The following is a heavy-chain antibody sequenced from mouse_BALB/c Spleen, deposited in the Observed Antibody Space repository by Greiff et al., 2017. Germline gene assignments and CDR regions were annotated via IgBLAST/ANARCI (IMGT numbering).Heavy chain of an antibody. J-gene: IGHJ3*01. CDR2: IDPANGNT. CDR1: GFNIKDTY. V-gene: IGHV14-3*02. CDR3: ARDPWFAY. Sequence: VQLQQSGAELVKPGASVKLSCTASGFNIKDTYMHWVKQRPEQGLEWIGRIDPANGNTKYDPKFQGKATITADTSSNTAYLQLSSLTSEDTAVYYGARDPWFAYWGQGTLVTVSA.